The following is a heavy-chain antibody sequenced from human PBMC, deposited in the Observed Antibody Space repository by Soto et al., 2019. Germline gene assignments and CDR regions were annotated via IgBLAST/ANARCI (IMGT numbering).Heavy chain of an antibody. CDR3: ARRWGRTFDY. CDR2: IHYSGST. Sequence: QVQLQESGPGLVKPSETLSLSCTVSGGSISSYYWSWIRQPPGKGLEWIGYIHYSGSTNYNPSLKSRVTISVDTSKNQYSLKLSSVTAADTAVYYCARRWGRTFDYWGQGTLVTVSS. CDR1: GGSISSYY. V-gene: IGHV4-59*08. J-gene: IGHJ4*02. D-gene: IGHD1-26*01.